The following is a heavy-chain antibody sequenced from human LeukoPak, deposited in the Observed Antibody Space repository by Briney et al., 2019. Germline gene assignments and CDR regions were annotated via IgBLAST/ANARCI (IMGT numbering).Heavy chain of an antibody. CDR1: GFTFSDYY. CDR2: ISSSGSTI. CDR3: AKDIKASGWYGDAFDI. V-gene: IGHV3-11*01. D-gene: IGHD6-19*01. Sequence: AGGSLRLSCAASGFTFSDYYMSWIRQAPGKGLEWVSYISSSGSTIYYADSVKGRFTISRDNAKNSLYLQMNSLRAEDTALYYCAKDIKASGWYGDAFDIWGQGTMVTVSS. J-gene: IGHJ3*02.